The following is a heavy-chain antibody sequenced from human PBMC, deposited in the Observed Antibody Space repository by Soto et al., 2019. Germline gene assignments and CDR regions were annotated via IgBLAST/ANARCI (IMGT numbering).Heavy chain of an antibody. CDR1: GFDFGSFG. D-gene: IGHD1-26*01. CDR2: IVVVSGST. V-gene: IGHV1-58*02. Sequence: GASVNVSCKASGFDFGSFGIQFLRQTRGRGLEWIGWIVVVSGSTNYARHFQGRVAISRDMSSSTAYLDLSDLKSDDTAVYFCSADHPHMAMGWPVWGQGTTVTVSS. CDR3: SADHPHMAMGWPV. J-gene: IGHJ6*02.